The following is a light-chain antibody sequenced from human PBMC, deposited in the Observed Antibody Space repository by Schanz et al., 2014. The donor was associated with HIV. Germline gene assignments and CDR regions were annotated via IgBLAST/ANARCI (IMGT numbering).Light chain of an antibody. V-gene: IGKV1-5*03. Sequence: DIQMTQSPSTLSAAVGDRVTITCRASQSLDRWVAWYQQKPGKAPNLLIYQASKLESGVPSRFRGGGFGTEFTLTISSLQPDDSATYYCQQYKTSSSSSPYTFGQGTKV. CDR1: QSLDRW. J-gene: IGKJ2*01. CDR2: QAS. CDR3: QQYKTSSSSSPYT.